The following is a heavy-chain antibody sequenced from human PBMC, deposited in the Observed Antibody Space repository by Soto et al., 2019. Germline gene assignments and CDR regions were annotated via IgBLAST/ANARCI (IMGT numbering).Heavy chain of an antibody. V-gene: IGHV3-23*01. J-gene: IGHJ4*02. CDR2: MAPSDGST. CDR1: GFSFSSYV. CDR3: AKGSGNSWPYYFDS. Sequence: EVQLLESGGGLVQPGGSLRLSCTASGFSFSSYVMAWVRQAPEKGLQWVSAMAPSDGSTYYPDSVKGRFTISRDNSEKTLDLQTSSQTADDTAVYYCAKGSGNSWPYYFDSWGQGTPVTVSS. D-gene: IGHD6-13*01.